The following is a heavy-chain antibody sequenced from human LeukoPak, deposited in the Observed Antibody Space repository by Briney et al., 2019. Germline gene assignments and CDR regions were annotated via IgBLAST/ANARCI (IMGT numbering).Heavy chain of an antibody. CDR1: EFTFSSYE. CDR2: MSSSGSAM. V-gene: IGHV3-48*03. CDR3: ARGFRLDY. Sequence: GGSLRLSCAASEFTFSSYEMNWVRQAPGKGLEWVSYMSSSGSAMYYADSVKDRFTISRDNTKNSLYLQMNSLRAEDTAVYYCARGFRLDYWGQGTLVTVSS. D-gene: IGHD3-10*01. J-gene: IGHJ4*02.